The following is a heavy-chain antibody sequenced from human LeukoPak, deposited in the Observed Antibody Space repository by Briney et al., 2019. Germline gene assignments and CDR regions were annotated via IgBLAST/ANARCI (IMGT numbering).Heavy chain of an antibody. Sequence: SETLSLTCTVSGGSIRDNNYYWGWIRQPPGKGLEWIGGIFHSGRTFYNPSLRSRVSMSVDTSKKQIALTVSSVTAADTAVYYCATYYYDSSGQMRGDYFDYWGQGTLVTVSS. V-gene: IGHV4-39*01. D-gene: IGHD3-22*01. CDR3: ATYYYDSSGQMRGDYFDY. J-gene: IGHJ4*02. CDR1: GGSIRDNNYY. CDR2: IFHSGRT.